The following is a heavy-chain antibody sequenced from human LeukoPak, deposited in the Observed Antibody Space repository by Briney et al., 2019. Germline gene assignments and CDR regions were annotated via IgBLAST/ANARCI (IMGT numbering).Heavy chain of an antibody. Sequence: GGSLRLSCAASGFIFSTYWMHWVRQAPGKGLVWVSWINTDGSNTFYADSVKGRFTISRDNARNMVYLQMNSLRAEDTALYYGARDLVGATGDFWGQGTLVTVSS. V-gene: IGHV3-74*01. CDR2: INTDGSNT. J-gene: IGHJ4*02. CDR1: GFIFSTYW. D-gene: IGHD1-26*01. CDR3: ARDLVGATGDF.